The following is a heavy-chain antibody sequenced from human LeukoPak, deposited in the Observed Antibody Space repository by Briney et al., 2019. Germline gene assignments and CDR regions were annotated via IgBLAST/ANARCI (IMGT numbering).Heavy chain of an antibody. V-gene: IGHV4-30-2*01. Sequence: PSQTLSLTCAVSGGSISSGGYSWSWIRQPPGKGLEWIGYIYHSGSTYYNPSLKSRVTISVDRSKNQFSLKLSSVTAADTAVYYCARAIGDDYGDYFDNWGQGTLVTVSS. CDR3: ARAIGDDYGDYFDN. D-gene: IGHD4-17*01. CDR2: IYHSGST. J-gene: IGHJ4*02. CDR1: GGSISSGGYS.